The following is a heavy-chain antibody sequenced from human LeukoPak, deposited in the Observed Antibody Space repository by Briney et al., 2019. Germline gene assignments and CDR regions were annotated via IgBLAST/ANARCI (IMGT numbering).Heavy chain of an antibody. Sequence: GGSLRLSCAASEFTFSRYAMSGVRRAPGKGLEWGSVISGGGGSTYYADSVKGRFTTSRDNSKNTLYLQMNSLRAEDTAVYYCARGPYSGSFGAFDIWGQGTMVTVSS. V-gene: IGHV3-23*01. CDR3: ARGPYSGSFGAFDI. CDR1: EFTFSRYA. D-gene: IGHD1-26*01. CDR2: ISGGGGST. J-gene: IGHJ3*02.